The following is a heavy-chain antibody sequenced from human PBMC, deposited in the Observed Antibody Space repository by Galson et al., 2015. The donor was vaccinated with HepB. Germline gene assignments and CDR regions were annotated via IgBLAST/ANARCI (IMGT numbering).Heavy chain of an antibody. CDR1: GFTFSSYA. D-gene: IGHD5-12*01. J-gene: IGHJ6*02. Sequence: SLRLSCAASGFTFSSYAMHWVRQAPGKGLEYVSAISSNGGSTYYADSVKGRFTISRDNSKNTLYLQMSSLRAEDTAVYYCVKWGEGGYDYGSYYGMDVWGQGTTVTVSS. CDR3: VKWGEGGYDYGSYYGMDV. CDR2: ISSNGGST. V-gene: IGHV3-64D*06.